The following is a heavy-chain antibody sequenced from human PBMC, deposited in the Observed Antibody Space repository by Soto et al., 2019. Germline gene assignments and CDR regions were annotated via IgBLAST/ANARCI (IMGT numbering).Heavy chain of an antibody. CDR3: ARDQSPYDILTGYYPS. CDR1: GFTFSRYG. CDR2: ISYDGSNK. J-gene: IGHJ4*02. Sequence: GRSLRLSCASSGFTFSRYGMHRVRQAPSKGLERVAVISYDGSNKYYADSVKGRFTISRDNSKNTLYLQMNSLRAEDTAVYYCARDQSPYDILTGYYPSWGQGTLVTVS. V-gene: IGHV3-30*03. D-gene: IGHD3-9*01.